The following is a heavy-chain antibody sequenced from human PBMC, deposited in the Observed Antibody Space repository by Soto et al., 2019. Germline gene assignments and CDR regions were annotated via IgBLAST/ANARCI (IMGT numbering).Heavy chain of an antibody. CDR3: AKTGHIVLVPDDKNWLDS. D-gene: IGHD2-2*01. CDR2: ISGSGGST. CDR1: GFTFSSYA. V-gene: IGHV3-23*01. J-gene: IGHJ5*01. Sequence: PGGSLRLSCVASGFTFSSYAVSWVRQAPGKGLEWVSAISGSGGSTYYADSVKGRFTISRDNSKNTVFLQVNSLRAGDTAIYYCAKTGHIVLVPDDKNWLDSWGQGTLVTVSS.